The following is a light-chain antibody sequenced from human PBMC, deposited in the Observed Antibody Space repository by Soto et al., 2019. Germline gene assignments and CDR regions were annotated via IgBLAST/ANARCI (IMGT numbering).Light chain of an antibody. J-gene: IGLJ2*01. CDR1: RSDIGAYNY. CDR2: DVN. V-gene: IGLV2-14*03. CDR3: TSWTTSTTMI. Sequence: QSVLTQPASVSGAPGQAITISCPGTRSDIGAYNYVSWYQQHPGKAPKLMIYDVNIRPSGVSNRFSGSKSGNTASLTISGLQAEDEADYYCTSWTTSTTMIFGGGTKVTVL.